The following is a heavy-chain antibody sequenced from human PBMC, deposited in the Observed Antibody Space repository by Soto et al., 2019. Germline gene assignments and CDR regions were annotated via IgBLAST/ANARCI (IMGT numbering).Heavy chain of an antibody. CDR3: ARGRRLYNGGGYQIAP. J-gene: IGHJ5*02. V-gene: IGHV1-69*08. Sequence: SVKLCCKASGDSFSKYTFNWMRQARRHGREWMRRIVPRFGTTNFAPTLRGRVTSTADQSMNTDYMELSSLRSEETALYYCARGRRLYNGGGYQIAPWGQGTPVPVSX. D-gene: IGHD2-15*01. CDR1: GDSFSKYT. CDR2: IVPRFGTT.